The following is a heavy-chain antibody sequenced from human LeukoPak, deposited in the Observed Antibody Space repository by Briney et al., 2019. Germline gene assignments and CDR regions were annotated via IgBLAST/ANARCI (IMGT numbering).Heavy chain of an antibody. Sequence: GGSLRLSCAASGFTFSNYAMNWVRQAPGKGLEWVSAISGSAASTYYADSVMGRFTISRDNSKNTLYLQMNSLRAEDTAVYYCAKDLDYGDYSGYWGQGTLVTVSS. J-gene: IGHJ4*02. D-gene: IGHD4-17*01. CDR3: AKDLDYGDYSGY. CDR2: ISGSAAST. CDR1: GFTFSNYA. V-gene: IGHV3-23*01.